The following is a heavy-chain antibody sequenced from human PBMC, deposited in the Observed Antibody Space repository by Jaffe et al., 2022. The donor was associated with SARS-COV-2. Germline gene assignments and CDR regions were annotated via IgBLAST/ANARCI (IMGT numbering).Heavy chain of an antibody. Sequence: EVQLVQSGAEVKKSGESLRISCKGSGYSFTTYWIAWVRQMPGKGLEWMGLIYPGDSDTRYSPSFQGQVTISADKSITTAFLQWSSLKASDSAMYYCARRGSSTAFDIWGRGTMVAVSP. CDR1: GYSFTTYW. CDR2: IYPGDSDT. V-gene: IGHV5-51*01. D-gene: IGHD2-2*01. J-gene: IGHJ3*02. CDR3: ARRGSSTAFDI.